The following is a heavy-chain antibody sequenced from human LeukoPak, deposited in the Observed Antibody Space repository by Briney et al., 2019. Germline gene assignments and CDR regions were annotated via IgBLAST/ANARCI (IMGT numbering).Heavy chain of an antibody. J-gene: IGHJ4*02. D-gene: IGHD1-26*01. CDR3: ARGSGGYHRD. CDR2: IYHSGST. CDR1: GGSISSGGYY. V-gene: IGHV4-30-2*02. Sequence: SQTLSLTCTVSGGSISSGGYYWSWIRQPPGKGLEWIGYIYHSGSTYYNPSLKSRVTISVDTSKNQFSLKLSSVTAADTAVYYCARGSGGYHRDWGQGTLVTVSS.